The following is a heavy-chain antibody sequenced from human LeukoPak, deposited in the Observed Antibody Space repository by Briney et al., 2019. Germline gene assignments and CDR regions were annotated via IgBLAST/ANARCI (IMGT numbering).Heavy chain of an antibody. J-gene: IGHJ6*02. D-gene: IGHD3-10*01. CDR3: ARDGYYGSGYYYYGMDV. Sequence: KPSETLSLTCTVSGGSISSYYWSWIRQPPGKGLEWIGYIYYSGSTNYNPSLKSRVTISVDTSKNQFSLKLSSVTAADTAVYYCARDGYYGSGYYYYGMDVWGQGTTVTVSS. V-gene: IGHV4-59*01. CDR1: GGSISSYY. CDR2: IYYSGST.